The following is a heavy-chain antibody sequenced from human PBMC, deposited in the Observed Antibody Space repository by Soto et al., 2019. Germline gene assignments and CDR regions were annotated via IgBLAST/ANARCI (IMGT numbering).Heavy chain of an antibody. D-gene: IGHD3-10*01. CDR1: GYSISAYY. J-gene: IGHJ4*02. CDR2: IDPKNGGT. V-gene: IGHV1-2*02. Sequence: QVQLVQSGTEVKKPGASVEVSCQASGYSISAYYIHWVRQAPGQGLEWMGWIDPKNGGTVSAQKFQGRLTMTRDTSISTVYMDLSGLTSDDTALYYCGRDDYGIFPYWGQGSLVTVSS. CDR3: GRDDYGIFPY.